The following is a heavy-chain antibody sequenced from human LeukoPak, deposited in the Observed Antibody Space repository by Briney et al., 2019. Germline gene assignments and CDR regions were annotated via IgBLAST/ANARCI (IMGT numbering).Heavy chain of an antibody. CDR2: IITSGISI. Sequence: GGSLKLSCATSGFTFSDYYMRWFRQAPGKGLEWVSYIITSGISINYADSVKGRFTISRDNAKNSLSLQMNSLRPDDTAIYYCARADCRGNYCYTPIIWFEAWGQGTPVTVSS. V-gene: IGHV3-11*01. J-gene: IGHJ5*02. CDR3: ARADCRGNYCYTPIIWFEA. D-gene: IGHD2-2*02. CDR1: GFTFSDYY.